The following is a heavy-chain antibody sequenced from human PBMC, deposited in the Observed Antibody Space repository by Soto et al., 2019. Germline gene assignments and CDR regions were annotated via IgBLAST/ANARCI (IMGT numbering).Heavy chain of an antibody. CDR2: ISAYNGNT. CDR1: GYTFTSYG. D-gene: IGHD3-3*01. CDR3: ARALRYITIFGVVIIGRFDP. J-gene: IGHJ5*02. V-gene: IGHV1-18*01. Sequence: ASVKVSCKASGYTFTSYGISWVRQAPGQGLEWMGWISAYNGNTNYAQKLQGRVTMTTDTSTSTAYMELRSLRSDDTAVYYCARALRYITIFGVVIIGRFDPWGQGTLVTVSS.